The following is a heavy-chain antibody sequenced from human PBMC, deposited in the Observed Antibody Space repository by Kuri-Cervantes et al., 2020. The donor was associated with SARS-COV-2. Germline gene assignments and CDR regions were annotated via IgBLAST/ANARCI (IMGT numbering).Heavy chain of an antibody. J-gene: IGHJ4*02. CDR2: ISYDGSNK. V-gene: IGHV3-30*03. D-gene: IGHD6-13*01. Sequence: GESLKISCAASGFTFSSYGMHWVRQAPGKGLEWVAVISYDGSNKYYADSVKGRFTISRDNSKNTLYLQMNSLRAEDTAVYYCARRGGSSRNFDYWGQGTLVTVSS. CDR3: ARRGGSSRNFDY. CDR1: GFTFSSYG.